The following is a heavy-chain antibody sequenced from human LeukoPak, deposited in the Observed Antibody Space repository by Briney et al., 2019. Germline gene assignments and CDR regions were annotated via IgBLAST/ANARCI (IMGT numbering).Heavy chain of an antibody. CDR1: GGSISSDY. J-gene: IGHJ5*02. Sequence: PSETLSLTCTVSGGSISSDYWSWIRQPPGKGLESIGYISYSGSTNYNPSLKSRVTISVDTSKNQFSLKLSSVTAADTAVYYCARDSRIAAAGTLVWFDPWGQGTLVTVSS. CDR3: ARDSRIAAAGTLVWFDP. D-gene: IGHD6-13*01. CDR2: ISYSGST. V-gene: IGHV4-59*12.